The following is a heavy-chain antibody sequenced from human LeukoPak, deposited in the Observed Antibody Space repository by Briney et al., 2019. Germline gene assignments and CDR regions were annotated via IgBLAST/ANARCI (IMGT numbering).Heavy chain of an antibody. D-gene: IGHD1-26*01. CDR1: GGSSSSSSHS. V-gene: IGHV4-39*02. CDR3: ARDRGGSYPRDAFDI. J-gene: IGHJ3*02. Sequence: PSETLSLTCPVSGGSSSSSSHSWGWIRQPPGKGLEWIGSIYYSGSTYYNPSLKSRVTISVDTSKNQFSLKLSSVTAADTAVYYCARDRGGSYPRDAFDIWGQGTMVTVSS. CDR2: IYYSGST.